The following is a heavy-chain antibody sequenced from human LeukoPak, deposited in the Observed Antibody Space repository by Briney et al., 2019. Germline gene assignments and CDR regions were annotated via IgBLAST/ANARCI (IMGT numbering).Heavy chain of an antibody. CDR3: ARAFPSAFDI. Sequence: GGSLRLSCAASGFTVSNNYMSWVRQAPGKGLEWVANIKEDGSEKHYVDSVNGRFTISRDNAKNSLYLQMNSLRAEDTAVYYCARAFPSAFDIWGQGTMVTVSS. CDR1: GFTVSNNY. V-gene: IGHV3-7*01. CDR2: IKEDGSEK. J-gene: IGHJ3*02. D-gene: IGHD2/OR15-2a*01.